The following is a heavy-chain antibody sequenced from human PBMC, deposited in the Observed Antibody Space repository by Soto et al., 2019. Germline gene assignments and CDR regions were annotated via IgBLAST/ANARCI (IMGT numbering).Heavy chain of an antibody. D-gene: IGHD5-18*01. CDR2: IIPIFGTA. CDR1: GGTFSSYA. Sequence: SVKISCKASGGTFSSYAISWVRQAPGQGLEWMGGIIPIFGTANYAQKFQGRVTITADKSTSTAYMELSSPRSEDTAVYYCAIREGDTDMVSDYWGQGTLVTVSS. CDR3: AIREGDTDMVSDY. V-gene: IGHV1-69*06. J-gene: IGHJ4*02.